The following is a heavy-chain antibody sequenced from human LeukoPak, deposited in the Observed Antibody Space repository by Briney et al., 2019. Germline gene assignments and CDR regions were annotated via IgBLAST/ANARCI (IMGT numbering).Heavy chain of an antibody. Sequence: GGSLRLSCAASGFTFSTYTMNWVRQAPGKGLEWVSFISSSSSYMYYADSVKGRFTISRDNTKKSLYLQMNSLRAEDTAVYYCVRGFSGYDYNFDYWGQGTLVTVSS. V-gene: IGHV3-21*01. CDR1: GFTFSTYT. CDR3: VRGFSGYDYNFDY. D-gene: IGHD5-12*01. J-gene: IGHJ4*02. CDR2: ISSSSSYM.